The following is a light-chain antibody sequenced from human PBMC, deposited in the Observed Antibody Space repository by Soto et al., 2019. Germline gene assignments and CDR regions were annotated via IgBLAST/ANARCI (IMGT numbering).Light chain of an antibody. CDR2: DAS. J-gene: IGKJ1*01. V-gene: IGKV1-5*01. Sequence: STLHETIRDRVTITFRASQSVSRWLAWYKQKPGKAPNLLISDASSLQNGVRSMFRFRGYATDFTLPLCRLACEDFPPIYCGHCGGSGTVGQGTMV. CDR3: GHCGGSGT. CDR1: QSVSRW.